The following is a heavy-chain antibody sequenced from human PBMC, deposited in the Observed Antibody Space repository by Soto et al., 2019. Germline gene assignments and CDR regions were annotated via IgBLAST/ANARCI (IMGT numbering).Heavy chain of an antibody. CDR3: ARRAQDSSGQYYFDY. D-gene: IGHD3-22*01. V-gene: IGHV1-69*06. Sequence: ASVKVSCKASGYTFTGYYMHWVRQAPGQGLEWMGGIIPIFGTANYAQKFQGRVTITADKSTSTAYMELSSLRSEDTAVYYCARRAQDSSGQYYFDYWGQGTLVTVSS. J-gene: IGHJ4*02. CDR1: GYTFTGYY. CDR2: IIPIFGTA.